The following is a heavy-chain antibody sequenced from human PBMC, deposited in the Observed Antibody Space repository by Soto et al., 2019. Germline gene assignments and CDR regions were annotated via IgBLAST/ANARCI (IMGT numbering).Heavy chain of an antibody. CDR1: GXTFSSRS. J-gene: IGHJ4*02. Sequence: GSLRLSGAATGXTFSSRSMNWVRQAPGKGLEWVSYISGSGRKIYNTDAVRGRFTISSYNAKNSLYLKMDRLRDEDTAVYYCARGELDRTIDFWGQGTLATVS. CDR2: ISGSGRKI. CDR3: ARGELDRTIDF. D-gene: IGHD1-1*01. V-gene: IGHV3-48*02.